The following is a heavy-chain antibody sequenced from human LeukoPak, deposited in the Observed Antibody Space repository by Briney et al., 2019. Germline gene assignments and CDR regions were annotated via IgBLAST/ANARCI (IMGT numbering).Heavy chain of an antibody. D-gene: IGHD3-16*02. CDR2: IYYSGST. V-gene: IGHV4-59*01. Sequence: KTSETLSLTCTVSGGSISSYYWSWIRQPPGKGLDWIGYIYYSGSTNYNPSLKSRVTISVDTSKNQFSLKLSSVTAADTAVYYCARGELSYYFDYWGQGTLVTVSS. CDR1: GGSISSYY. CDR3: ARGELSYYFDY. J-gene: IGHJ4*02.